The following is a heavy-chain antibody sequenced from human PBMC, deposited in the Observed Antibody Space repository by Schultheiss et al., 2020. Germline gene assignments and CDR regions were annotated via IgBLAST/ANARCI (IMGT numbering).Heavy chain of an antibody. Sequence: SETLSLTCAVSGASISSNYWSWIRQPPGKGLEWIGEINHSGSTNYNPSLKSRVTISVDTSKNQFSLKLSSVTAADTAMYYCAVSGTVQYYPFDYWGQGTLVTVSS. V-gene: IGHV4-34*01. CDR3: AVSGTVQYYPFDY. CDR2: INHSGST. D-gene: IGHD2/OR15-2a*01. J-gene: IGHJ4*02. CDR1: GASISSNY.